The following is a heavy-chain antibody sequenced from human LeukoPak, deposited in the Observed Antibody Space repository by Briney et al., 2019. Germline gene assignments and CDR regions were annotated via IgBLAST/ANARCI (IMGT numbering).Heavy chain of an antibody. V-gene: IGHV4-59*01. Sequence: SETLSLTCTVSGGSISSYYWSWTRQPPGKGLEWIGYIYYSGSTNYNPSLKSRVTISVDTSKNQFSLKLSSVTAADTAVYYCARATPTVVTLDYWGQGTLVTVSS. CDR2: IYYSGST. CDR1: GGSISSYY. CDR3: ARATPTVVTLDY. D-gene: IGHD4-17*01. J-gene: IGHJ4*02.